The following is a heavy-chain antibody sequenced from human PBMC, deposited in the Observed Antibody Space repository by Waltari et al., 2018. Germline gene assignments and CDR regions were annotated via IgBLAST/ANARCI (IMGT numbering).Heavy chain of an antibody. CDR1: GGTFSSYA. Sequence: QVQLVQSGAEVKKPGSSVKVSCKASGGTFSSYAISWVRQAPGQGLEWMGGIIPIFGTANYAQKCKGRVTITADESTSTAYMELSSLRSEDTAVYYCATYSGYDLGGYYYYMDVWGKGTTVTVSS. D-gene: IGHD5-12*01. CDR2: IIPIFGTA. V-gene: IGHV1-69*12. J-gene: IGHJ6*03. CDR3: ATYSGYDLGGYYYYMDV.